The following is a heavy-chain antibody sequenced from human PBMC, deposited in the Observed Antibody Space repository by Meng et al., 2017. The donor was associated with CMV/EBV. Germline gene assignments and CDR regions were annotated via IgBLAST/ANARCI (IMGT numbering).Heavy chain of an antibody. Sequence: GESLMISCAASGFTFRCYSLNWVRPAPGKGLEWVSSISSSSSYIYYPDSVKGRFTISRDNAKNSLYLQMNSLRAEDTAVYYCARVAVPSGQPHCYDSSGYYLKGVLDYWGQGTLVTVSS. J-gene: IGHJ4*01. CDR1: GFTFRCYS. CDR2: ISSSSSYI. D-gene: IGHD3-22*01. CDR3: ARVAVPSGQPHCYDSSGYYLKGVLDY. V-gene: IGHV3-21*01.